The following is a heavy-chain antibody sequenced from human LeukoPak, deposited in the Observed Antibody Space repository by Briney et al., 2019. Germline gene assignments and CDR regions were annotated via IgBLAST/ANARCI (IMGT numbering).Heavy chain of an antibody. Sequence: ASVKVSCKASGYTFTSDYMNWVRQAPGQGLEWMGIVHSSGGVIKYAQEFQDRLTVTRDTSTSTIYMELSSLRSEDTAVYYCAGSSHQRNWFDPWGQGTLVTVSS. CDR1: GYTFTSDY. D-gene: IGHD1-26*01. CDR3: AGSSHQRNWFDP. J-gene: IGHJ5*02. CDR2: VHSSGGVI. V-gene: IGHV1-46*01.